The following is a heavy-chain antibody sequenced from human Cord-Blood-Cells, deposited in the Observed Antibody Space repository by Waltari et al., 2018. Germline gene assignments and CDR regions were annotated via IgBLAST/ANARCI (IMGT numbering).Heavy chain of an antibody. CDR1: GGSISSSSYY. J-gene: IGHJ2*01. CDR2: IYYSGST. V-gene: IGHV4-39*01. CDR3: ASSFGSGSYYWYFDL. D-gene: IGHD3-10*01. Sequence: QLQLQESGPGLVKPSETLSLTCTVSGGSISSSSYYWGWIRQPPGKGLEWIGSIYYSGSTYYNPSLKSRVIISVDTSKNQCALKLSSVTAADTAVYYCASSFGSGSYYWYFDLWGRGTLVTVSS.